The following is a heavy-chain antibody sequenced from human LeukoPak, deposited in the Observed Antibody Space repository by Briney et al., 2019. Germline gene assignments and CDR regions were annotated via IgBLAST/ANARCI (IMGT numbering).Heavy chain of an antibody. CDR2: INPNSGGT. D-gene: IGHD5-12*01. J-gene: IGHJ6*02. V-gene: IGHV1-2*02. CDR1: GYTFTGYY. Sequence: ASVKVSCKASGYTFTGYYMHWVRQAPGQGLEWMGWINPNSGGTNYAQKFQGRVTMTRDTSISTAYMELSRLRSDDTAVYYCARETVATIVYYYYGMDVWGQGTTVTVSS. CDR3: ARETVATIVYYYYGMDV.